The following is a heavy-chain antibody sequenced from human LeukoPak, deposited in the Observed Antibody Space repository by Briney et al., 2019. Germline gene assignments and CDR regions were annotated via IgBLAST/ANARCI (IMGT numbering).Heavy chain of an antibody. CDR2: IYYSGGT. J-gene: IGHJ3*02. D-gene: IGHD3-9*01. V-gene: IGHV4-59*01. CDR3: ARVRASYYDILTGPVPDAFDI. CDR1: GGSISSYY. Sequence: SETLSLTCTVSGGSISSYYCSWIRQPPGEGLGWGGCIYYSGGTNYNPSLKSRVTISVDTSKNQFSLKLSSVPAADTAVYYCARVRASYYDILTGPVPDAFDIWGQGTMVTVSS.